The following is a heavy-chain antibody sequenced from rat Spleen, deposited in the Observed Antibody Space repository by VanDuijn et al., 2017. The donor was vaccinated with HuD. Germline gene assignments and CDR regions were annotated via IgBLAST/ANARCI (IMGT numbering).Heavy chain of an antibody. CDR2: ISPSGGRS. D-gene: IGHD1-1*01. CDR3: ARGAKVGGYFDY. J-gene: IGHJ2*01. V-gene: IGHV5-19*01. CDR1: GFTFSNRG. Sequence: EVQLVESGGGLVQPGKSLTLSCEASGFTFSNRGMHWVRQAPTKGLEWVASISPSGGRSNYRDSVKGRFTISRDNAKSILYLQMDSLRSEDSATYYCARGAKVGGYFDYWGQGVMVTVSS.